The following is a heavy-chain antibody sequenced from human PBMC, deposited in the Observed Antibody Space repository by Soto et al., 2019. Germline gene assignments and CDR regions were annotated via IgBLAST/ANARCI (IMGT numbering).Heavy chain of an antibody. V-gene: IGHV3-30*18. CDR1: GFTFTKYG. D-gene: IGHD4-4*01. J-gene: IGHJ6*02. CDR2: ISYDGNKE. Sequence: QTGGSLRLSCEVSGFTFTKYGMHWVRQAPGKGLEWVAVISYDGNKEYFADSVKGRFTISRDNARNKVYLQMNSLRGDDTAVYYCVKDSFSNYSPYYYYAMDVWGQGTTVTVSS. CDR3: VKDSFSNYSPYYYYAMDV.